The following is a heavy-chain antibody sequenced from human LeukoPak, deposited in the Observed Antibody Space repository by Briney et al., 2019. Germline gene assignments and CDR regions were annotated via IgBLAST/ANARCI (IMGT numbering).Heavy chain of an antibody. CDR1: GFTFSSYA. CDR3: ARGGAARPNLCSGGSCYPMWAFDI. CDR2: ISYDGSNK. V-gene: IGHV3-30-3*01. D-gene: IGHD2-15*01. Sequence: GGSLRLSCAASGFTFSSYAMHWVRQAPGKGLEWVAVISYDGSNKYYADSVKGRFSISRDNSKNTLYLQMNSLRAEDTAVYYCARGGAARPNLCSGGSCYPMWAFDIWGQGTMVTVSS. J-gene: IGHJ3*02.